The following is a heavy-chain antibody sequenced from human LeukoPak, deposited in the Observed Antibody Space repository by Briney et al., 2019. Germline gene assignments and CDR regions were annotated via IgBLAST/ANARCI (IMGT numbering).Heavy chain of an antibody. Sequence: SETLSLTCTVSGGSISSSSYYWGWIRQPPGEGLEWIGSFYYSGSTYYNPSLKSRVTISVDTSKNQFSLKLTSVTATDTAVYYCARRIRNYYNSRTLWTYYFDYWGQGTLVTVSS. V-gene: IGHV4-39*01. D-gene: IGHD3-10*01. CDR1: GGSISSSSYY. J-gene: IGHJ4*02. CDR2: FYYSGST. CDR3: ARRIRNYYNSRTLWTYYFDY.